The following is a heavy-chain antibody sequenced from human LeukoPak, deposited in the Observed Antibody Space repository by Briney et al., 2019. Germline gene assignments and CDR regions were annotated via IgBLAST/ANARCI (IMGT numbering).Heavy chain of an antibody. CDR1: GFTFSTYA. J-gene: IGHJ3*02. D-gene: IGHD4-23*01. CDR2: ISVSAGST. V-gene: IGHV3-23*01. Sequence: PGGSLRLSCAASGFTFSTYAMSWVRQAPGKGLEWVSAISVSAGSTYYADSVKGRFTISRDNAKNSLYLQMNSLGAEDTAVYYCATGGTDAFDIWGQGTMVTVSS. CDR3: ATGGTDAFDI.